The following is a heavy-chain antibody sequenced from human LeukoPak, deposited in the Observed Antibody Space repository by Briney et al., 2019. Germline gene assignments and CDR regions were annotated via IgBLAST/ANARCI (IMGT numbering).Heavy chain of an antibody. CDR2: FSWNSRSI. CDR1: GFTFDDYA. D-gene: IGHD6-19*01. CDR3: AKDLGTGARGGSGSDYYYYGMDV. J-gene: IGHJ6*02. V-gene: IGHV3-9*01. Sequence: HPGGSLRLSCAASGFTFDDYALHWVRQAPGKGLEWVSGFSWNSRSIGYADSVRGRFTISRDNAKNSLYLQMNSLRAEDTAVYYCAKDLGTGARGGSGSDYYYYGMDVWGQGTTVTVSS.